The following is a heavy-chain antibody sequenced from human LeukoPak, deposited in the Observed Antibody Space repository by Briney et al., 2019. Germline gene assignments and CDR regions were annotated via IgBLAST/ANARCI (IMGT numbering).Heavy chain of an antibody. J-gene: IGHJ6*03. V-gene: IGHV1-2*02. Sequence: ASVKVSCKASGYTFTGYYMHWVRQAPGQGLEWMGWINPNSGGTNYAQKFQGRVTMTRDTSISTAYMELSRLRSDDTAVYYCARDRPDYDFWSGYYYYYYYYMDVWGKGTTVTVSS. CDR3: ARDRPDYDFWSGYYYYYYYYMDV. CDR1: GYTFTGYY. D-gene: IGHD3-3*01. CDR2: INPNSGGT.